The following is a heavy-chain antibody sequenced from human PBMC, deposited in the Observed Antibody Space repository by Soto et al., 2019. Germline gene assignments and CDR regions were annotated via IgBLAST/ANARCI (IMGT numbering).Heavy chain of an antibody. CDR2: ISTYSGGT. Sequence: ASVKVSCKASGYTFTRSGISWVRQAPGQGLEWMGWISTYSGGTNYAQKFQGWVTMTRDTSISTAYMELSRLRSDDTAVYYCARDSGTKLGWFDPWGQGTLVTVSS. CDR3: ARDSGTKLGWFDP. CDR1: GYTFTRSG. D-gene: IGHD1-26*01. J-gene: IGHJ5*02. V-gene: IGHV1-2*04.